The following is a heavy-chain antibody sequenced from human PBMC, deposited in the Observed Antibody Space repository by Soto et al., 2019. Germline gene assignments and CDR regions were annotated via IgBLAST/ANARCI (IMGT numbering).Heavy chain of an antibody. V-gene: IGHV4-39*07. CDR2: IYYSGNT. CDR1: GGSISSSSYY. D-gene: IGHD6-6*01. J-gene: IGHJ5*02. Sequence: SETLSLICTVSGGSISSSSYYWGWIRQPPGKGLEWIGSIYYSGNTYYNPSLKSRVTISVDTSKNSVFLHLNSLRAEDTAVYYCARDNDGAQFASSYNDLWGQGTLVTVSS. CDR3: ARDNDGAQFASSYNDL.